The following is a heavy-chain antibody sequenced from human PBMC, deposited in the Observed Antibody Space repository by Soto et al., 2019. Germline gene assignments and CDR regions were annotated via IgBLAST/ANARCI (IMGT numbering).Heavy chain of an antibody. CDR1: GFTFSDHW. V-gene: IGHV3-11*01. D-gene: IGHD3-9*01. Sequence: GGSLRLSCAASGFTFSDHWIHWVRQVPGKGPVWVSRISSDGSTIYYADSVKGRFTISRDNAKNSLYLQMNSLRAEDTAVYYCARDHNYDILTGYYTRYNWFDPWGQGTLVTVSS. CDR3: ARDHNYDILTGYYTRYNWFDP. J-gene: IGHJ5*02. CDR2: ISSDGSTI.